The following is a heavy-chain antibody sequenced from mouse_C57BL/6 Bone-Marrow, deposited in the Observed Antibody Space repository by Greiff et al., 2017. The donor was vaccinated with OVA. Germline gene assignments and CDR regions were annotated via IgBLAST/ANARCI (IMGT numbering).Heavy chain of an antibody. V-gene: IGHV1-53*01. D-gene: IGHD2-1*01. CDR2: INPSNGGT. J-gene: IGHJ3*01. CDR3: ARWGNPRSGFAY. CDR1: GYTFTSYW. Sequence: QVQLQQPGTELVKPGASVKLSCKASGYTFTSYWMHWVKQRPGQGLEWIGNINPSNGGTNYNEKFKSKATLTVDKSSSTAYMQLSSRTSEDSAVYYCARWGNPRSGFAYWGQGTLVTVSA.